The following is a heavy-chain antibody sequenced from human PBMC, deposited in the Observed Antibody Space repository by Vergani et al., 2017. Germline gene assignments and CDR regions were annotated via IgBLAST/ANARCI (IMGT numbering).Heavy chain of an antibody. Sequence: QVQLQESGPGLVKPSETLSLTCTVSGGYISSYYWSWIRQPPGKGLEWIGYIYYSGSTNYNPSLKSQVTISVDTSKNQFSLKLSSVTAADTAVYYWARNPYCGGDCYSDAFDIWGQGTMVTVSS. CDR3: ARNPYCGGDCYSDAFDI. D-gene: IGHD2-21*02. CDR1: GGYISSYY. J-gene: IGHJ3*02. CDR2: IYYSGST. V-gene: IGHV4-59*01.